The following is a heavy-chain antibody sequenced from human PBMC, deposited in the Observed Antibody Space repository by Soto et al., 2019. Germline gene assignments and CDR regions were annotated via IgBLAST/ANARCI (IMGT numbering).Heavy chain of an antibody. CDR3: ARSGTAMVLVDY. D-gene: IGHD5-18*01. Sequence: SETLSLTCTVSGGSISSYFWSWIRQPPGKGLEWIGYIYYSGSTNYNPSLKSRVTISVDTSKNQFSLKLSSVTAADTAVYYCARSGTAMVLVDYWGQGTLVTVSS. V-gene: IGHV4-59*01. CDR2: IYYSGST. CDR1: GGSISSYF. J-gene: IGHJ4*02.